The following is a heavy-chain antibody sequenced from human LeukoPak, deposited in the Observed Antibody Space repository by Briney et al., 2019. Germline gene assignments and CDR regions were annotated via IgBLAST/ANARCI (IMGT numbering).Heavy chain of an antibody. J-gene: IGHJ4*02. Sequence: GASVKVSCKASGYTFTNYGISWVRQPPGQGLEWMGQINPYNGNTNYAQRLQGRVTMNTDSSTSTSYMELRSLTSDDTAVYYCARVTGSSISSRSPLYWGQGTLVTVSS. CDR3: ARVTGSSISSRSPLY. CDR1: GYTFTNYG. D-gene: IGHD6-13*01. V-gene: IGHV1-18*01. CDR2: INPYNGNT.